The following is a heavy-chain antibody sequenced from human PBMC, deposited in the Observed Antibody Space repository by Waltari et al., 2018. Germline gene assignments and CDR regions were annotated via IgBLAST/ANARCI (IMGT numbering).Heavy chain of an antibody. D-gene: IGHD1-26*01. Sequence: QVQLVQSGAEVKKPGASVKVSCTASGYTFTGYYMHWVRQAPGQGLEWMGRINPNSGGTNYAQKFQGRVTMTRDTSISTAYMELSRLRSDDTAVYYCARDVGGLPPYFDYWGQGTLVTVSS. CDR3: ARDVGGLPPYFDY. J-gene: IGHJ4*02. CDR1: GYTFTGYY. V-gene: IGHV1-2*06. CDR2: INPNSGGT.